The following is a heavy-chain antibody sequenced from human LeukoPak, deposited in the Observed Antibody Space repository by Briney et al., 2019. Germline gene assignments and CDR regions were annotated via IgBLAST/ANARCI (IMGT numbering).Heavy chain of an antibody. CDR3: ARGEGYYGSGSQPDY. D-gene: IGHD3-10*01. J-gene: IGHJ4*02. V-gene: IGHV3-33*01. CDR2: IWYDGSNK. CDR1: GFTFSNFA. Sequence: PGGSLRLSCAASGFTFSNFAMHWVRQAPGKGLEWVAVIWYDGSNKYYADSVKGRFTISRDNSKNTLYLQMNSVRAEGTAVYYCARGEGYYGSGSQPDYWGQGTLVTVSS.